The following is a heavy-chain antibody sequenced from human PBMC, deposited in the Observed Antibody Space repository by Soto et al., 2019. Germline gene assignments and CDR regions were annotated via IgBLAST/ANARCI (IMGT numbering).Heavy chain of an antibody. CDR3: AKGFATLQGFDYYYYYGMDV. CDR2: ISWNSGSI. D-gene: IGHD3-3*01. CDR1: GFTFDDYA. V-gene: IGHV3-9*01. J-gene: IGHJ6*02. Sequence: GGSLRLSCAASGFTFDDYAMHWVRQAPGKGLEWVSGISWNSGSIGYADSVKGRFTISRDNAKNSLYLQMNSLRAEDTALYYCAKGFATLQGFDYYYYYGMDVWGQGTTVTVSS.